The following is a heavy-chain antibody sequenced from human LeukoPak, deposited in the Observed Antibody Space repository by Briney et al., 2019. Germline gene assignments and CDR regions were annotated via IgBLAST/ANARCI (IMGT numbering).Heavy chain of an antibody. CDR1: GFTFSDYY. CDR2: ISSSGSTI. D-gene: IGHD3-3*01. Sequence: PGGSLRLSCAASGFTFSDYYMSWLRQAPGKGLEWVSYISSSGSTIYYADSVKGRFTISRDNAKNSLYLQMNSLRAEDTAVYYCAGLRFLEWFPPYWGQGTLVTVSS. V-gene: IGHV3-11*04. J-gene: IGHJ4*02. CDR3: AGLRFLEWFPPY.